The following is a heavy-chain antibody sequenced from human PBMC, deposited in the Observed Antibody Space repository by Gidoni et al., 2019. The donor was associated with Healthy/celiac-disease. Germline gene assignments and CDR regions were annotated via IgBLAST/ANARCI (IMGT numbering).Heavy chain of an antibody. J-gene: IGHJ4*02. CDR2: ISGSGGST. Sequence: EVQLLESGGGLVQPGGSLRLSCAASGFTFSSYAMSWVRQAPGKGLEWVSAISGSGGSTYYADSVKGRFTISRDNSKNTLYLQMNSLRAEDTAVYYCAAQGGSYLGPLDYWSQGTLVTVSS. CDR1: GFTFSSYA. CDR3: AAQGGSYLGPLDY. V-gene: IGHV3-23*01. D-gene: IGHD1-26*01.